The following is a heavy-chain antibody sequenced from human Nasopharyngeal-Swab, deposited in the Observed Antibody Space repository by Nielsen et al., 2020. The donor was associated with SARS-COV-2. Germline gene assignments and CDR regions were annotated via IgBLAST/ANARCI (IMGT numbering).Heavy chain of an antibody. Sequence: WVRQAPGQGLEWMGWINTNTGNPTYAQGFTGRFVFSLDTSVSTAYLQISSQKAEDTAVYYCARDHRTTIFGVVIIQGYYGMDVWGQGTTVTVSS. V-gene: IGHV7-4-1*02. J-gene: IGHJ6*02. CDR2: INTNTGNP. CDR3: ARDHRTTIFGVVIIQGYYGMDV. D-gene: IGHD3-3*01.